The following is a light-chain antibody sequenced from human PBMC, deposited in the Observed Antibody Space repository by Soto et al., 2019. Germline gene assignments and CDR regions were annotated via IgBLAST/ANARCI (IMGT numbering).Light chain of an antibody. J-gene: IGLJ2*01. CDR1: SSNIGAGYD. CDR3: QSYDSSLSAVV. V-gene: IGLV1-40*01. CDR2: GNS. Sequence: QSVLTQPPSVSGAPGQRVTISCTGSSSNIGAGYDVHWYQQLPGTAPKLLIYGNSNRPSGVPDRFSGSKSGTSASLAITGLQAVDEADYYCQSYDSSLSAVVFGGGTQLTVL.